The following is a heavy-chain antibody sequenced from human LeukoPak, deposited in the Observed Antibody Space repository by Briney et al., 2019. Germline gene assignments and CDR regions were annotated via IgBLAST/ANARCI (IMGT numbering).Heavy chain of an antibody. D-gene: IGHD3-22*01. CDR1: GGSISSGSYY. V-gene: IGHV4-61*02. CDR3: ASRPIYYYDSSGYSY. J-gene: IGHJ4*02. Sequence: PSETLSLTCTVSGGSISSGSYYWSWIRQPAGKGLEWIGRIYTSGSTNYNPSLKGRVTISVDTSKNQFSLKLSSVTAADTAVYYCASRPIYYYDSSGYSYWGQGTLVTVSS. CDR2: IYTSGST.